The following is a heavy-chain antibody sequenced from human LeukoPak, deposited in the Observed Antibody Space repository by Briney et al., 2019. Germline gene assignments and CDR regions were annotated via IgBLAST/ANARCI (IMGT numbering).Heavy chain of an antibody. V-gene: IGHV3-21*06. J-gene: IGHJ4*02. CDR1: GLTFSTSG. D-gene: IGHD1-14*01. CDR3: ATETNGRHYDY. Sequence: GGALRLSCTTSGLTFSTSGFNWVRQAPGKGLEWVASIGPTGFDRYHADSIKGRFTISRDNAINFLYLQMDSLRAEDTAVYYCATETNGRHYDYWGQGTLLTVSS. CDR2: IGPTGFDR.